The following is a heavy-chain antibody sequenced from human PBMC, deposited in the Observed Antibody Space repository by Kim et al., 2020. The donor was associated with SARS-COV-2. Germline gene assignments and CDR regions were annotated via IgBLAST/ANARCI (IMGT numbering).Heavy chain of an antibody. J-gene: IGHJ4*02. V-gene: IGHV4-59*01. CDR3: ARAGSGIAAADY. Sequence: HHHPTLKTRVTIAVDTSKNQFSLKLSSVTAADTAVYYCARAGSGIAAADYWGQGTLVTVSS. D-gene: IGHD6-13*01.